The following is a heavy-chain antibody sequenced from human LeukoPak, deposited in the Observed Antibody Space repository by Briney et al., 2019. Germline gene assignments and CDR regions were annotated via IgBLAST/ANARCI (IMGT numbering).Heavy chain of an antibody. CDR3: ARGPIAAAGVSIDY. J-gene: IGHJ4*02. D-gene: IGHD6-13*01. Sequence: ASVKVSCKASGYTFTSYYMHWVRQAPGQGLEWMGWINPNSGGTNYAQKFQGWVTMTRDTSISTAYMELSRLRSDDTAVYYCARGPIAAAGVSIDYWGQGTLVTVSS. CDR1: GYTFTSYY. CDR2: INPNSGGT. V-gene: IGHV1-2*04.